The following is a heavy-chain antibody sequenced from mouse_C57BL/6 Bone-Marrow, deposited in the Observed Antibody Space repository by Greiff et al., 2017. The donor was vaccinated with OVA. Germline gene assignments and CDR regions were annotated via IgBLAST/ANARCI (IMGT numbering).Heavy chain of an antibody. D-gene: IGHD1-1*01. V-gene: IGHV1-75*01. J-gene: IGHJ4*01. CDR3: ARRGGYYYHYYYAMDY. CDR2: IFPGSGST. CDR1: GYTFTDYY. Sequence: QVQLQQSGPELVKPGASVKISCKASGYTFTDYYINWVKQRPGQGLEWIGWIFPGSGSTYYNEKFKGKATLTVDKSSSTAYMLLSSLTSEDSAVYFCARRGGYYYHYYYAMDYWGQGTSVTVSS.